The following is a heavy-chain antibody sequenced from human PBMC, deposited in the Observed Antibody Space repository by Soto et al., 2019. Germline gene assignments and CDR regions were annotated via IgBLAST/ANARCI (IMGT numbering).Heavy chain of an antibody. CDR3: AKDSTVTTSLDSYYYGLDV. J-gene: IGHJ6*02. V-gene: IGHV3-23*01. CDR2: ISGRGAST. CDR1: GFTFSKYA. Sequence: EVQLLESGGGLVQPGGSLRLSCTASGFTFSKYAMSWFRQAPAKGLEWVSAISGRGASTYYSDSVKGRFTISRDNSKNLLFLQMNSLRAEDTAVYYCAKDSTVTTSLDSYYYGLDVWGQGTTVTVSS. D-gene: IGHD4-17*01.